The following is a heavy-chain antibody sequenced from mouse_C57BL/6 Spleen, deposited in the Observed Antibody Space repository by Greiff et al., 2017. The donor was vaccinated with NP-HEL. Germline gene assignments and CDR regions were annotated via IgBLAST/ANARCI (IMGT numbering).Heavy chain of an antibody. Sequence: QVQLQQSGAELVRPGSSVKLSCKASGYTFTSYWMHWVKQRPIQGLEWIGNIDPSDSETHYNQQFKDKATLTVDKSSSTAYMQLSSLTSEDSAVYYCARAPLYGSSYEDFDYWGQGTTLTVSS. CDR1: GYTFTSYW. D-gene: IGHD1-1*01. CDR3: ARAPLYGSSYEDFDY. J-gene: IGHJ2*01. CDR2: IDPSDSET. V-gene: IGHV1-52*01.